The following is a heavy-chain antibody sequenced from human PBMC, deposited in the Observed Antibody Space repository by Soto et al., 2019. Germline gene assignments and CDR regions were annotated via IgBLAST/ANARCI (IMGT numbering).Heavy chain of an antibody. Sequence: QVQLQESGPGLVKPSGTLSLTCAVSGGSISSSNWWSWVRQPPGKGLEWIGEIYHSGSTNYNPSLKSRVTISVDKSKNQFSLKLSSVTAEDTAVYYCARDRWLAVRGLYYYYGMDVWGQGTTVTVSS. J-gene: IGHJ6*02. CDR3: ARDRWLAVRGLYYYYGMDV. V-gene: IGHV4-4*02. CDR2: IYHSGST. CDR1: GGSISSSNW. D-gene: IGHD3-10*01.